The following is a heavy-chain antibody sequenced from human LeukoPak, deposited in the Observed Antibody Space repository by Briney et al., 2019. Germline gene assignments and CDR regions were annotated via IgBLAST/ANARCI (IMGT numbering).Heavy chain of an antibody. D-gene: IGHD4-17*01. CDR1: GFTFSSYG. CDR2: ISYDGSNK. CDR3: AKGSVGLYGDYSLDY. J-gene: IGHJ4*02. Sequence: PGGSLRLSCAASGFTFSSYGMHWVRQAPGKGLEWVAVISYDGSNKYYADSVKGRFTISRDNSKNTLYLQMNSLRAEDTAVYYCAKGSVGLYGDYSLDYWGQGTLVTVSS. V-gene: IGHV3-30*18.